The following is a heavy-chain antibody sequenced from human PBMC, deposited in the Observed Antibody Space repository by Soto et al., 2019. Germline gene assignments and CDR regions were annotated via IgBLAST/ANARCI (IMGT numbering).Heavy chain of an antibody. Sequence: ASVKVSCKASGGTFSSYAISWVRQAPGQGLEWMGGIIPIFGTANYAQKFQGRVTITADESTSTAYMELSSLRSEDTAVYYCARDKMASIAAAINWFDPWGQGSLVTVSS. CDR3: ARDKMASIAAAINWFDP. CDR1: GGTFSSYA. J-gene: IGHJ5*02. V-gene: IGHV1-69*13. CDR2: IIPIFGTA. D-gene: IGHD6-13*01.